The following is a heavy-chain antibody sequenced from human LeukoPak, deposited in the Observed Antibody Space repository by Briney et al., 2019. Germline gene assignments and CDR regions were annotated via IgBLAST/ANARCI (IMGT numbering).Heavy chain of an antibody. CDR3: ARGGFYCSSTSCRRVNKNYFDC. V-gene: IGHV1-8*01. CDR1: GYTFTSYD. J-gene: IGHJ4*02. CDR2: MNPNSGNT. Sequence: ASVKVSCKASGYTFTSYDINWVRQATGQWLECMGWMNPNSGNTGYAQKFQGRVTMTRNTSISTAYMELSSLRSEDTAVYYCARGGFYCSSTSCRRVNKNYFDCWGQGTLVTVSS. D-gene: IGHD2-2*01.